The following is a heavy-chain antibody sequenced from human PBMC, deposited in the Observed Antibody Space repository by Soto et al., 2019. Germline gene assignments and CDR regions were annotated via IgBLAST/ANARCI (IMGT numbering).Heavy chain of an antibody. J-gene: IGHJ4*02. CDR1: GYTFTSYG. CDR2: ISAYNGNT. V-gene: IGHV1-18*01. CDR3: ARAGIAAAVGAHPDY. D-gene: IGHD6-13*01. Sequence: QVQLVQSGAEVKKPGASVKVSCKASGYTFTSYGISWVRQAPGQGLEWMGWISAYNGNTNYAQKLQGRVTMTTATSTSNADMDLRSLRSDDTAVYYCARAGIAAAVGAHPDYWGQGTLVTVSS.